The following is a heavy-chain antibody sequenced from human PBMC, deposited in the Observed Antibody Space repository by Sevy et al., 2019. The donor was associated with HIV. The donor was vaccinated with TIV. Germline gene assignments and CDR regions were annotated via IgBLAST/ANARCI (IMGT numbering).Heavy chain of an antibody. CDR1: GFNTIHYA. D-gene: IGHD3-22*01. CDR2: IRYDGHTR. J-gene: IGHJ4*02. V-gene: IGHV3-30*02. CDR3: AKEGGGYNYDSSGLLDN. Sequence: GGSLRLSCAASGFNTIHYAMHWVRQAPGKGLQWVTFIRYDGHTRYYADFVRGRFTISRDTSKNTLYLQMNSLRAEDTAVYYCAKEGGGYNYDSSGLLDNWGQGTLVTVSS.